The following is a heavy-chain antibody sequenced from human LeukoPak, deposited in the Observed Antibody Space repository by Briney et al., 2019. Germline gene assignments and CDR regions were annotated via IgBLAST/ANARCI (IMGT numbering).Heavy chain of an antibody. CDR1: GGSISYYY. D-gene: IGHD4-11*01. CDR3: ARLSTVTTSFDY. J-gene: IGHJ4*02. V-gene: IGHV4-4*07. Sequence: SETLSLTCTVSGGSISYYYWNWIRQPAGKGLGWIGRIYTSGRTYYNPSLKSRVTMSVDTSTNQFSLTLSSVTAADTAVYYCARLSTVTTSFDYWGQGTLVTVSS. CDR2: IYTSGRT.